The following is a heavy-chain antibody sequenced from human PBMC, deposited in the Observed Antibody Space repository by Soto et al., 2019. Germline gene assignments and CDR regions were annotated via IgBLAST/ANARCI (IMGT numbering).Heavy chain of an antibody. V-gene: IGHV5-51*01. CDR1: GYIFIDYW. CDR3: ARPPLPGYSIHFNS. D-gene: IGHD2-15*01. CDR2: VYPRDSDT. Sequence: LVESLKISCKASGYIFIDYWIGWVRQMPGKGLEWMGIVYPRDSDTRYSPSFQGQVTISADRSTGTAFLQWRSLKASDTALYYCARPPLPGYSIHFNSWGQGTMVTVSA. J-gene: IGHJ4*02.